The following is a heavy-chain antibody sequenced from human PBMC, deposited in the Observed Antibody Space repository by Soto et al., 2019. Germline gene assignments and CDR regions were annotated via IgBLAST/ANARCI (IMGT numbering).Heavy chain of an antibody. J-gene: IGHJ4*02. CDR3: ARDSKPTTVPGTSFDY. Sequence: GGSLRLSCAASGFTFRNYNMNWVRQAPGKGLEWVSSISSSGSYIYYADSVRVRFTISRDNAKNSVYLQMNSLRAEDTAVYYCARDSKPTTVPGTSFDYWGQGTLVTVSS. CDR1: GFTFRNYN. V-gene: IGHV3-21*01. CDR2: ISSSGSYI. D-gene: IGHD4-17*01.